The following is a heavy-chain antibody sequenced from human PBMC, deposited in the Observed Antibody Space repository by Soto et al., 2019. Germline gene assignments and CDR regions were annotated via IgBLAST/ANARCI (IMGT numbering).Heavy chain of an antibody. V-gene: IGHV3-21*01. CDR2: ISSSSSYI. Sequence: VQLVESGGGLVKPGGSLRLSCAASGFTFSSYSMNWVRQAPGKGLEWVSSISSSSSYIYYADSVKGRFTISRDNAKNSLYLQMNSLRAEDTAVYYCARDPDSDYYYGMDVWGQGTTVTVSS. CDR3: ARDPDSDYYYGMDV. CDR1: GFTFSSYS. J-gene: IGHJ6*02.